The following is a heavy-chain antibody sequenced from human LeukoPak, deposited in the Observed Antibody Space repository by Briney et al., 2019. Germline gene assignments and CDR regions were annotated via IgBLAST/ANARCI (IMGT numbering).Heavy chain of an antibody. J-gene: IGHJ5*02. CDR1: GGSFSGYY. D-gene: IGHD3-3*01. CDR2: ITHSGST. V-gene: IGHV4-34*01. Sequence: KPSETLSLTCAVYGGSFSGYYWSWIRQPPGKWLEWIGEITHSGSTNYNPSLKSRVTISVDTSKNQFSLKLSSVTAADTAVYYCARGTIVVVPAATYYDFWSGYSWFDPWGQGTLVTVSS. CDR3: ARGTIVVVPAATYYDFWSGYSWFDP.